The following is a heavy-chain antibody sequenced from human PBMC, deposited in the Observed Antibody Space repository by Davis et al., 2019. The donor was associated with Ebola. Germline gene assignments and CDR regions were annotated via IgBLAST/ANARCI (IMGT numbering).Heavy chain of an antibody. D-gene: IGHD6-13*01. V-gene: IGHV3-23*01. Sequence: GESLKISCAASGFTFSSYSMNWVRQAPGKGLEWVATISGSGGSTWYAETVKGRFTISRDNSKDTLSLQMNSLRVEDTAIYYCAKDLTVASAANYWGQGSLVTVSS. CDR1: GFTFSSYS. J-gene: IGHJ4*02. CDR2: ISGSGGST. CDR3: AKDLTVASAANY.